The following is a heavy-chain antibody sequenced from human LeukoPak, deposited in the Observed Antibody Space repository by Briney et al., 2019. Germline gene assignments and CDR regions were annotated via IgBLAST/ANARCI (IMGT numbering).Heavy chain of an antibody. CDR1: GGSISSDY. CDR3: ARNSQYCSGGSCYSYFDY. D-gene: IGHD2-15*01. J-gene: IGHJ4*02. V-gene: IGHV4-59*08. Sequence: SETLSLTCTVSGGSISSDYWSWIRQPPGKGLEWIGYLYYSGSTNYNPPLKSRVTISVDTSKNQFSLKLSSVTAADTAVYYCARNSQYCSGGSCYSYFDYWGQGTLVTVSP. CDR2: LYYSGST.